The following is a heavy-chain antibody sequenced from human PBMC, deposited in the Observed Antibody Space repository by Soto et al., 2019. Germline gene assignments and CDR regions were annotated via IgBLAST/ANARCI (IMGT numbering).Heavy chain of an antibody. CDR2: IYYSGST. J-gene: IGHJ3*02. Sequence: SSETLSLTCTFSGGSISSRSYYCCWIRQPPGKRLEWIGSIYYSGSTYYNPSLKSRVTISVDTSKNQFSLKLSSVTAADTAVYYCAGTSGAITMIVVVRGGDAFDIWGQGTMVT. CDR3: AGTSGAITMIVVVRGGDAFDI. V-gene: IGHV4-39*01. D-gene: IGHD3-22*01. CDR1: GGSISSRSYY.